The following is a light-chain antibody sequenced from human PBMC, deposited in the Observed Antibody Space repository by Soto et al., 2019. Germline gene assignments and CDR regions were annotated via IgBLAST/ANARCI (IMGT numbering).Light chain of an antibody. V-gene: IGKV1-6*01. CDR1: QAIRSD. CDR2: AAS. Sequence: AIQMTQSPSSLSASVGDRVTITCRASQAIRSDLAWYQQKPGMAPKFLIFAASNLQRGVPARFSGIGSGTDFTLTISSLQPEDFATYYCLQLYNYPRTFGQGTKV. CDR3: LQLYNYPRT. J-gene: IGKJ1*01.